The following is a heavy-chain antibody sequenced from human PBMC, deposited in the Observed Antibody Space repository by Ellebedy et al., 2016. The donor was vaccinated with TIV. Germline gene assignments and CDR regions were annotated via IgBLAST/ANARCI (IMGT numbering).Heavy chain of an antibody. CDR3: ARVPIGAGGRYYYYGMDV. D-gene: IGHD6-13*01. CDR1: GFTFDDYG. V-gene: IGHV3-20*01. Sequence: PGGSLRLSCAVSGFTFDDYGMSRVRKAQGKGLEWVSGINWNGDSTDYADSVKGRFTISRDNAKNSLHLQMNSLRAEDTALYHCARVPIGAGGRYYYYGMDVWGQGTTVTVSS. CDR2: INWNGDST. J-gene: IGHJ6*02.